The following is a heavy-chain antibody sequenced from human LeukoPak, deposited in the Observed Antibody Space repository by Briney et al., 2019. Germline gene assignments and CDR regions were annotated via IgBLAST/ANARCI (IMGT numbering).Heavy chain of an antibody. D-gene: IGHD3-22*01. CDR3: ARDRTSGYNWFDP. J-gene: IGHJ5*02. CDR1: GYTFTGYY. Sequence: ASVKVSCKASGYTFTGYYMHWVRQAPGQGLEWMGWINPNSGDTNYAQKFQGRVTMTRDTSISTAYMELSRLTSDDTAMYYCARDRTSGYNWFDPWGQGTLATVSS. CDR2: INPNSGDT. V-gene: IGHV1-2*02.